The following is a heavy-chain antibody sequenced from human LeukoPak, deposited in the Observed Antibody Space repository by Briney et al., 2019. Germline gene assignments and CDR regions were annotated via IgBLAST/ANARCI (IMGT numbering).Heavy chain of an antibody. CDR3: ARSAAAGLFDY. J-gene: IGHJ4*02. CDR1: GGSISSYY. Sequence: PSETLSLTCTVSGGSISSYYWSWIRQPPGKGLEWIGYIYYSGSTNYKPSLKSRVTISVDTSKNQFSLKLTSVTAADTAVYYCARSAAAGLFDYWGQGTLVTVSS. V-gene: IGHV4-59*01. D-gene: IGHD6-13*01. CDR2: IYYSGST.